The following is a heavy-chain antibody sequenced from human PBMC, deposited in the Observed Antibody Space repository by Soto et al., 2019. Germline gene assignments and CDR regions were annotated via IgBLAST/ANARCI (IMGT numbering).Heavy chain of an antibody. CDR2: IWYDASNK. Sequence: VQLVESGGGVVQPGRSLRLSCAASGFTFSTYGMYWVRQAPGKGLEWVAVIWYDASNKYYADSVKGRVTISRDNSENTLYLQMNSLRAEDTAVYYCARGRVDGGELDLWGQGTLVTVSS. V-gene: IGHV3-33*01. J-gene: IGHJ4*02. D-gene: IGHD1-26*01. CDR1: GFTFSTYG. CDR3: ARGRVDGGELDL.